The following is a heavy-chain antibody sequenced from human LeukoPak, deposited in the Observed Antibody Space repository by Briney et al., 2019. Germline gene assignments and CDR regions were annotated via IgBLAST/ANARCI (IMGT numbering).Heavy chain of an antibody. D-gene: IGHD1-26*01. CDR1: GYSISSGYY. J-gene: IGHJ4*02. CDR3: ARISGSYYIDY. Sequence: SETLSLTCAVSGYSISSGYYWGWSRPPPGKGLEWIGSIYHSGSTYYNPSLKSRVTISVDTSQNQFSLKLSSLTAADTAVYYCARISGSYYIDYWGQGTLVTVSS. V-gene: IGHV4-38-2*01. CDR2: IYHSGST.